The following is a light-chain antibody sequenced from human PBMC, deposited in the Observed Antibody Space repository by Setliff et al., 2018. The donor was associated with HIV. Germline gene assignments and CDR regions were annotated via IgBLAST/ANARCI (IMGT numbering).Light chain of an antibody. J-gene: IGLJ2*01. CDR2: EVS. CDR1: SSDVGSYNL. CDR3: CSYAGTSTHVV. Sequence: QSVLTQPASVPGSPGQSITISCTGTSSDVGSYNLVSWYQQHPGKAPKLMIYEVSKRPAGVSNRFSGSKSDNTASLTISGLQAEDEADYYCCSYAGTSTHVVFGGGTKVTVL. V-gene: IGLV2-23*02.